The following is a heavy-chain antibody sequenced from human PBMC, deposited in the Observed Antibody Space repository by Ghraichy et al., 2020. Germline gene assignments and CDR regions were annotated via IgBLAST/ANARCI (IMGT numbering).Heavy chain of an antibody. J-gene: IGHJ4*02. CDR2: ISYDGSNK. CDR3: ARDRSSAVAGMLMVY. Sequence: GGSLRLSCAASGFTFSSYAMHWVRQAPGKGLEWVAVISYDGSNKYYADSVKGRFTISRDNSKNTLYLQMNSLRAEDTAVYYCARDRSSAVAGMLMVYWGQGTLVTVSS. CDR1: GFTFSSYA. V-gene: IGHV3-30-3*01. D-gene: IGHD6-19*01.